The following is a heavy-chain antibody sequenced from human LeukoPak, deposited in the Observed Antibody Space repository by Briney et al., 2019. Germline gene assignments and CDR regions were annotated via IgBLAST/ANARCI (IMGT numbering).Heavy chain of an antibody. J-gene: IGHJ4*02. CDR3: AKYSKTLWIQLFAQFDY. CDR2: ISGSGGST. D-gene: IGHD5-18*01. CDR1: GFTFSSYA. Sequence: LAGGSLRLSCAASGFTFSSYAMSWVRQAPGKGLEWVSAISGSGGSTYYADSVKGRFTISRDNSKNTLYLQMNSLRAEDTAVYYCAKYSKTLWIQLFAQFDYWGQGTLVTVSS. V-gene: IGHV3-23*01.